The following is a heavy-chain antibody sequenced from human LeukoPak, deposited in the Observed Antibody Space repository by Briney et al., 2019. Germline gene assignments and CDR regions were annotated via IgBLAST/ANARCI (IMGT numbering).Heavy chain of an antibody. Sequence: GRSLRLSCAPSGFTVDDYAMQWVRQAPGKGLEGVSGISWNSGSIGYADSVKGRFTISRDNAKNSLYLQMNSLRAEDTALYYCAKNLGIGDYGMDVWGQGTTVTVSS. CDR2: ISWNSGSI. CDR1: GFTVDDYA. J-gene: IGHJ6*02. CDR3: AKNLGIGDYGMDV. V-gene: IGHV3-9*01. D-gene: IGHD7-27*01.